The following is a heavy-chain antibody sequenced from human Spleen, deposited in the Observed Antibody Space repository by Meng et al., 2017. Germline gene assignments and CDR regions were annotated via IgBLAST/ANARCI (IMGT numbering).Heavy chain of an antibody. CDR2: ISGSGGST. CDR1: GFTFSSYA. D-gene: IGHD4-17*01. V-gene: IGHV3-23*01. CDR3: AKDGRRGKSGMTTVTTTTPRGAFDI. J-gene: IGHJ3*02. Sequence: GGSLRLSCAASGFTFSSYAMSWVRQAPGKGLERVSAISGSGGSTYYADSVKGRFTISRDNSKNTLYLQMNSLRAEDTAVYDCAKDGRRGKSGMTTVTTTTPRGAFDIWGQGTMVTVSS.